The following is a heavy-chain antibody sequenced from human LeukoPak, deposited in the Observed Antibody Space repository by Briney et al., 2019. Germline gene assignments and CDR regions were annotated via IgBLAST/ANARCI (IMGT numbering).Heavy chain of an antibody. J-gene: IGHJ4*02. CDR2: IRNDGSIK. CDR1: GFTFSNYG. CDR3: AKDLPDAFFDY. V-gene: IGHV3-30*02. D-gene: IGHD2-2*01. Sequence: GGSLRLSCTASGFTFSNYGMHWVRQAPGKGLEWVAFIRNDGSIKYYADSVKGRFTISRDNSRNTLYLQMNSLGAEDTAVYYCAKDLPDAFFDYWGQGTLVTVSS.